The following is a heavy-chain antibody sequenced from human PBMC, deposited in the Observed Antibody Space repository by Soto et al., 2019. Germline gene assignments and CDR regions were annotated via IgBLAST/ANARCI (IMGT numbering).Heavy chain of an antibody. CDR3: AREGWLQGYYFDS. Sequence: QVQLVESGGGVVQPGRSLRLACAASGFTFNSYGMHWVRQAPGKGLEWVAVVSYDGSNKYYADSVRGKFIISRDNSNNTLYLQMNSLRAEDAAVYYCAREGWLQGYYFDSWGQGTLVTVSS. J-gene: IGHJ4*02. CDR1: GFTFNSYG. D-gene: IGHD5-12*01. CDR2: VSYDGSNK. V-gene: IGHV3-33*01.